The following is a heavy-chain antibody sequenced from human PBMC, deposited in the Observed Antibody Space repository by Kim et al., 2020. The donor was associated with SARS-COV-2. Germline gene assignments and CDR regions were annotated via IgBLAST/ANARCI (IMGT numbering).Heavy chain of an antibody. V-gene: IGHV3-33*05. CDR3: ARPSGYSSSWDSMGFYYGMDV. CDR1: GFTFSSYG. CDR2: ISYDGSNK. D-gene: IGHD6-13*01. J-gene: IGHJ6*02. Sequence: GGSLRLSCAASGFTFSSYGMHWVRQAPGKGLEWVAVISYDGSNKYYADSVKGRFTISRDNSKNTLYLQMNSLRAEDTAVYYCARPSGYSSSWDSMGFYYGMDVWGQGTTVTVSS.